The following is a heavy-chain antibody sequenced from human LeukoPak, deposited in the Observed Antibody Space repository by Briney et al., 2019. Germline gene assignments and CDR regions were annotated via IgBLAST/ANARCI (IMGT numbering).Heavy chain of an antibody. CDR2: IYYSGST. J-gene: IGHJ4*02. V-gene: IGHV4-39*01. CDR1: GGSISSSSYY. Sequence: SETLSLTCTVSGGSISSSSYYWGWIRQPPGKGLEWIGSIYYSGSTYYNPSLKSRVTISVDTSKNQFSLKLSSVTAADTAVYYCAGQVAVAGPRLDYWGQGTLVTVSS. CDR3: AGQVAVAGPRLDY. D-gene: IGHD6-19*01.